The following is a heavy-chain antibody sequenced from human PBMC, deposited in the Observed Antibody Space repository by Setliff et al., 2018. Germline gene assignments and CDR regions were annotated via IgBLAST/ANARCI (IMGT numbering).Heavy chain of an antibody. J-gene: IGHJ4*02. CDR3: ARAGDAAAGRKGVFEY. CDR2: IYYSGST. CDR1: GESLSNNY. V-gene: IGHV4-59*01. D-gene: IGHD6-13*01. Sequence: SETLSLTCSVYGESLSNNYWSWIRQPPGKGLEWIGYIYYSGSTNHNPSLKSRVTMSVATFENHFSLKLNSLTAADTAVYYCARAGDAAAGRKGVFEYWGQGSLVTVSS.